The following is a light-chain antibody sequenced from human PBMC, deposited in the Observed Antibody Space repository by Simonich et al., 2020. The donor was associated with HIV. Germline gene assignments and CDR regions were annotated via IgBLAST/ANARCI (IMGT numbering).Light chain of an antibody. Sequence: DIQMTQSPSSLSASVGDRVTITCRASQSISSYLNWYQQKPGKAPKLLIDAASSLQSGVPSRFSGSGSGTEFTLTISGLQPDDFATYYCQQYNTYPRTFGQGTKVEI. J-gene: IGKJ1*01. CDR1: QSISSY. CDR2: AAS. V-gene: IGKV1-39*01. CDR3: QQYNTYPRT.